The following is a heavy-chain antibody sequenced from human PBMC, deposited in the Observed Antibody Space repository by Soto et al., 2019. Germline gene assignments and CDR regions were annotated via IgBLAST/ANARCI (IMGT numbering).Heavy chain of an antibody. CDR1: GGSINSYY. J-gene: IGHJ4*02. CDR3: ARGGWSLDY. Sequence: QVQLQESGPGLVKPSETLSLTCTVSGGSINSYYWSWIRQPPGKGLEWIGYIYYSGTTNYNPSLKSRVTISVDTPTTPFSLQLGSVTAAGTAVYYCARGGWSLDYWGQGTLVTVSS. D-gene: IGHD3-16*01. CDR2: IYYSGTT. V-gene: IGHV4-59*01.